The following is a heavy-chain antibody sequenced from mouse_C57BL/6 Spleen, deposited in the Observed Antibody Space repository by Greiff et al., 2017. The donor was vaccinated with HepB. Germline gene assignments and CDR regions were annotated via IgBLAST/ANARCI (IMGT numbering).Heavy chain of an antibody. J-gene: IGHJ4*01. Sequence: QVQLQQPGAELVMPGASVKLSCKASGYTFTSYWMHWVKQRPGQGLEWIGEIDPSDSYTNYNQKFKGKSTLTVDKSSSTAYMQLSSLTSEDSAVYYCARGGIYSNYPPDYWGQGTSVTVSS. CDR2: IDPSDSYT. V-gene: IGHV1-69*01. CDR3: ARGGIYSNYPPDY. CDR1: GYTFTSYW. D-gene: IGHD2-5*01.